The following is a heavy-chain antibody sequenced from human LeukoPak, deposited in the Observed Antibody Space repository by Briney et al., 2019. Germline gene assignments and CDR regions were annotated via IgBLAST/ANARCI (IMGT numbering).Heavy chain of an antibody. J-gene: IGHJ6*02. Sequence: ASVKVSCKASGYTFTSYDINWVRQATGQGLEWMGWMNPNGGNTGYAQKFQGRVTMTRNTSISTAYMELSSLRSEDTAVYYCARGAAAGSYYYGMDVWGQGTTVTVSS. D-gene: IGHD6-13*01. CDR3: ARGAAAGSYYYGMDV. V-gene: IGHV1-8*01. CDR1: GYTFTSYD. CDR2: MNPNGGNT.